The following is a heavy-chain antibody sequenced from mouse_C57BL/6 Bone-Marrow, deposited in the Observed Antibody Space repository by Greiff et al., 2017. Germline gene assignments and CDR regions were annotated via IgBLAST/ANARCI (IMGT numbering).Heavy chain of an antibody. CDR3: ARSNSNNGYWYCDV. J-gene: IGHJ1*03. V-gene: IGHV1-72*01. CDR1: GYTFTSYW. D-gene: IGHD2-5*01. Sequence: QVQLQQPGAGLVKPGASVKLSCKASGYTFTSYWMHWVKQRPGRGLEWIGRIGPNSGGTKYNEKFTSKAKLTVDKPSSTAFMQLSSLTSEVSAVYSCARSNSNNGYWYCDVWGTGATVTVSS. CDR2: IGPNSGGT.